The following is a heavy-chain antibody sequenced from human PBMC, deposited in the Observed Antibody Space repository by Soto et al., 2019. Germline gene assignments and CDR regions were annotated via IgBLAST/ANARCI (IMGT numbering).Heavy chain of an antibody. V-gene: IGHV4-30-2*01. CDR1: GGSISSGGYS. Sequence: SETLSLTCAASGGSISSGGYSWSWIRQPPGKGLEWIGYIYHSGSTYYNPSLKSRVTISVDRSKNQFSLKLSSVTAADTAVYYCARDLILTGYYPYGMDVWGQGTTVTVSS. D-gene: IGHD3-9*01. J-gene: IGHJ6*02. CDR2: IYHSGST. CDR3: ARDLILTGYYPYGMDV.